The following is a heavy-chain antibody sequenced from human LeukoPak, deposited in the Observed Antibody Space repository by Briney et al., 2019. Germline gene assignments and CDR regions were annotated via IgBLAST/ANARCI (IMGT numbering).Heavy chain of an antibody. Sequence: GASVKVSCKASGGTFSSYAISWVRQAPGQGLEWMGGIIPIFGTANYAQKFQGRVTITADESTSTAYMELSSLRSEDTAVYYCARNALVRYYFDHWGQGTLVTVSS. J-gene: IGHJ4*02. V-gene: IGHV1-69*13. CDR1: GGTFSSYA. CDR2: IIPIFGTA. D-gene: IGHD6-13*01. CDR3: ARNALVRYYFDH.